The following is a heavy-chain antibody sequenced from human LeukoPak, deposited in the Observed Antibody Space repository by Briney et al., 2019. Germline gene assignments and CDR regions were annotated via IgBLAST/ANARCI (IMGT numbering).Heavy chain of an antibody. CDR3: AREIRAYYYDSSGYDPPNWFDP. CDR2: IYYSGST. CDR1: GGSIRSYY. Sequence: SETLSLTCTVSGGSIRSYYWSWIRQPPGKGLEWIGYIYYSGSTNYNASLKSRVTISVDTSKNQFSLKLSSVTAADTAVYYCAREIRAYYYDSSGYDPPNWFDPWGQGTLVTVSS. J-gene: IGHJ5*02. D-gene: IGHD3-22*01. V-gene: IGHV4-59*01.